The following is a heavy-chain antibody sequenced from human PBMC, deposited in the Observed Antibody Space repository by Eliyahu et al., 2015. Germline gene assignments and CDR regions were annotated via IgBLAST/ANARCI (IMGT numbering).Heavy chain of an antibody. D-gene: IGHD1-14*01. V-gene: IGHV1-69*08. CDR2: IIPILGIA. J-gene: IGHJ5*02. Sequence: QVQLVQSGAEVKKPGSSVXXXCXASGGXFSSXTISWVRQAPGQGLEWMGRIIPILGIANYAQKFQGRVTITADKSTSTAYMELSSLRSEDTAVYYCARDARDWITPNLGWFDPWGQGTLVTVSS. CDR3: ARDARDWITPNLGWFDP. CDR1: GGXFSSXT.